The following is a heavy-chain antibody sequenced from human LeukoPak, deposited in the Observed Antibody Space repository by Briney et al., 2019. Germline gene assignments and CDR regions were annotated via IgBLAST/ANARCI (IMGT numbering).Heavy chain of an antibody. V-gene: IGHV1-8*01. D-gene: IGHD3-3*01. J-gene: IGHJ6*03. CDR1: VYTFTSYD. Sequence: ASVKVSCKASVYTFTSYDINGVRQATGQGLEWMGWMNPNSGKTGYAQKFQGRVAITRNTSISTAYMKLSSLKSEDTAVYYCARGGKDTIVLYYYYYMDVWGKGTTVTVSS. CDR2: MNPNSGKT. CDR3: ARGGKDTIVLYYYYYMDV.